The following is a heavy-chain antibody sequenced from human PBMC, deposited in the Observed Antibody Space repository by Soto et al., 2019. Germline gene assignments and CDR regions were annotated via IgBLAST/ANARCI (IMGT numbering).Heavy chain of an antibody. CDR2: ISSSRSTI. CDR1: GFTFSSYS. V-gene: IGHV3-48*01. Sequence: EVQLVESGGGLVQPGGSLRLSCAASGFTFSSYSMNWVRQAPGKGLEWVSYISSSRSTIYYADSVKGRFTISRDNAKNSLYLQMNSRRAADTAVYYCARGAYYYDSSGLSYWGQGTLVTVSS. D-gene: IGHD3-22*01. J-gene: IGHJ4*02. CDR3: ARGAYYYDSSGLSY.